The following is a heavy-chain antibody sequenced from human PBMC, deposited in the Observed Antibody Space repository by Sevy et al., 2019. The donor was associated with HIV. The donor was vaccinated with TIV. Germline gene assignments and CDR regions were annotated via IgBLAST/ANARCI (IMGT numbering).Heavy chain of an antibody. CDR1: GFTFYNYG. CDR3: ASDRSGSWSVDY. CDR2: ISYDGKNE. J-gene: IGHJ4*02. Sequence: GGSLRLSCAGSGFTFYNYGIHWVRQAPGKGLEWVTMISYDGKNENYADSVKGRFTISRDNSKNTVYLQMNSLRPDDTAIYYCASDRSGSWSVDYWGQGTLVTVS. V-gene: IGHV3-30*03. D-gene: IGHD6-13*01.